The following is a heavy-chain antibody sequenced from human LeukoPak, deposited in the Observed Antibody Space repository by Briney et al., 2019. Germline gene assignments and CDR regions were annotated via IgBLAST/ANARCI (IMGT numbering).Heavy chain of an antibody. CDR1: GYTFTSYG. D-gene: IGHD3-22*01. CDR3: ARGDYDSSGYYKMDY. Sequence: GASVKVSFKASGYTFTSYGISWVRQAPGQGLEWMGWISAYNGNTNYAQKLQGRVTMTTDTSTSTAYMELRSLRSDDTAVYYCARGDYDSSGYYKMDYWGQGTLVTVSS. V-gene: IGHV1-18*01. J-gene: IGHJ4*02. CDR2: ISAYNGNT.